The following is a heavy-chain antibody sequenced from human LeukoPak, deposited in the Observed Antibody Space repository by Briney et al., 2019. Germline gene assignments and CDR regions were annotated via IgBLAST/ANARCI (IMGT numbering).Heavy chain of an antibody. CDR3: ARDGDGYNY. V-gene: IGHV3-74*01. D-gene: IGHD5-24*01. Sequence: PGGSLRLSCAASGFTFSNSLMHWVRQVPGKELVWVARIDTDGSTTHYADSVKGRFTISRDNAKNTLYLQMNSLRAEDTAVYYCARDGDGYNYWGQGTLVTVSS. CDR2: IDTDGSTT. CDR1: GFTFSNSL. J-gene: IGHJ4*02.